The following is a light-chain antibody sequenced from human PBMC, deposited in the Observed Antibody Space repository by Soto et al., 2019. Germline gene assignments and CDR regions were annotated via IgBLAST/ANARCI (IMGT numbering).Light chain of an antibody. CDR3: TSYGGRDNLM. CDR1: SSNIGTGYD. Sequence: QSVLTQPPSVSGAPGQRVTISCTGSSSNIGTGYDVHWYQQLPGTAPKLLIYGHNNRPSGVPDRFSASKSGTSASLTVSGLQAEDEADYYCTSYGGRDNLMFGGGTKVTVL. J-gene: IGLJ3*02. V-gene: IGLV1-40*01. CDR2: GHN.